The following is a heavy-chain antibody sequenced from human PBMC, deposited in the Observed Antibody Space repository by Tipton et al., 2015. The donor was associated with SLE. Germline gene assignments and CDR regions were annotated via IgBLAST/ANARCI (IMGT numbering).Heavy chain of an antibody. CDR3: ARDPGLAAGGLDY. CDR2: ISGTSNSI. Sequence: GSLRLSCAASGFNFSNYFMTWIRQAPGKGLEWVSYISGTSNSIYYADSVEGRFSVSRDNAKNSMSLQMTSLRPEDTAVYYCARDPGLAAGGLDYWGQGTLVTVSS. J-gene: IGHJ4*02. V-gene: IGHV3-11*04. CDR1: GFNFSNYF. D-gene: IGHD6-13*01.